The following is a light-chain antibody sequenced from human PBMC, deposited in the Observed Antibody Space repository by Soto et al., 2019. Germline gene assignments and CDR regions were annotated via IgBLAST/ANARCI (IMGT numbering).Light chain of an antibody. V-gene: IGKV1-12*01. CDR2: AAS. J-gene: IGKJ1*01. CDR3: LQVDSFPRT. Sequence: DIPMTQSPSSVSASVGDRIPITCRASQDIGGRLAWFPRKPGKAPQYLIQAASMLQGGAPSRISSSWAAAEIILTSNNLHAEDVASYCCLQVDSFPRTFGLGTKVDVK. CDR1: QDIGGR.